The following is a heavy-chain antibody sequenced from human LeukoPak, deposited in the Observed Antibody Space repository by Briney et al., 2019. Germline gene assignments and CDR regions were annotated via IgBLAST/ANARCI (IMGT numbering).Heavy chain of an antibody. J-gene: IGHJ5*02. CDR2: INHSGST. D-gene: IGHD3-22*01. Sequence: SETLSLTCAVYGGSFSGYYWSWIRQPPGKGLEWIGEINHSGSTNYNPSLKSRVTISVDTSKNQFSLKLSSVTAADTAVYYCARERYYDSSGYYPDNWFDPWGQGTLVTVSS. CDR3: ARERYYDSSGYYPDNWFDP. CDR1: GGSFSGYY. V-gene: IGHV4-34*01.